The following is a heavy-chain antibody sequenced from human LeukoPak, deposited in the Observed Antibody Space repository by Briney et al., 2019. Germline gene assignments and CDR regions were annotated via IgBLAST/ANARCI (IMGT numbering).Heavy chain of an antibody. CDR2: IIPIFGTA. D-gene: IGHD2-2*01. V-gene: IGHV1-69*05. CDR1: GGTFSSYA. Sequence: GASVKVSCKASGGTFSSYAISWVRQAPGQGLEWMGGIIPIFGTANYAQKFQGRVTITTDESTSTAYMELSSLRSEDTAVYSCARSSRFSCSSTSCYYGWFDPWGQGTLVTVSS. CDR3: ARSSRFSCSSTSCYYGWFDP. J-gene: IGHJ5*02.